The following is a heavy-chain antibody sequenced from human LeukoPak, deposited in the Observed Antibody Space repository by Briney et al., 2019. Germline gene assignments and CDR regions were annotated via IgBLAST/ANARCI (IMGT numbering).Heavy chain of an antibody. CDR2: IYPGDSDT. CDR3: ARRGDRSYSGYDSRIDY. Sequence: PGESLKISCKGSGYSFTSYWIGWVRQMPGKGLEWMGIIYPGDSDTRYSPSFQGQVTISADKSISTAYLQWSSLKASDTAMYYCARRGDRSYSGYDSRIDYWGQGTLVTVSS. D-gene: IGHD5-12*01. CDR1: GYSFTSYW. V-gene: IGHV5-51*01. J-gene: IGHJ4*02.